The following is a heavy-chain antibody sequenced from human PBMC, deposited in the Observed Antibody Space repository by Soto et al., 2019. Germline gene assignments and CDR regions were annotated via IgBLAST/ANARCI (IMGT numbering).Heavy chain of an antibody. CDR3: ARGNYYDSSGYFY. D-gene: IGHD3-22*01. CDR2: ISYDGSNK. CDR1: GFTFSSYA. J-gene: IGHJ4*02. Sequence: QVQLVESGGGVVQPGRSLRLSCAASGFTFSSYAMHWVRQAPGKGLECVAVISYDGSNKYYADSVKGRFTISRDNSKNTLYLQMNSLRAEDTAVYYCARGNYYDSSGYFYWGQGTLVTVSS. V-gene: IGHV3-30-3*01.